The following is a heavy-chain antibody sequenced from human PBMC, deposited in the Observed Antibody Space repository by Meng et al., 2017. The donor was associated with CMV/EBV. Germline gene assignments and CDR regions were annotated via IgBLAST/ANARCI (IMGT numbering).Heavy chain of an antibody. Sequence: VECGGGLVQPVGYLVLSCADSGCTVSSNYMSWVRQAPGKGLEWVSVIYSGGSTYYADSVKGRFTISRDNSKNTLYLQMNSLRAEDTAVYYCARDHSGPLSHWGQGTLVTVAS. J-gene: IGHJ4*02. D-gene: IGHD1-1*01. CDR2: IYSGGST. CDR1: GCTVSSNY. CDR3: ARDHSGPLSH. V-gene: IGHV3-66*01.